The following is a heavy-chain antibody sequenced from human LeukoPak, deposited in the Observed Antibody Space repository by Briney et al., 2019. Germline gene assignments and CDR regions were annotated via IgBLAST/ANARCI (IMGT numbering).Heavy chain of an antibody. D-gene: IGHD3-10*01. CDR2: IIPIFGTA. CDR1: GGTFSSYA. J-gene: IGHJ5*02. Sequence: GASVKVSCKASGGTFSSYAISWVRQAPGQGLEWMGGIIPIFGTANYAQKFQGRVTITADKSTSTAYMELSSLRSEDTAVYYCARSYVGLLWFGDLWGQGTLVTVSS. CDR3: ARSYVGLLWFGDL. V-gene: IGHV1-69*06.